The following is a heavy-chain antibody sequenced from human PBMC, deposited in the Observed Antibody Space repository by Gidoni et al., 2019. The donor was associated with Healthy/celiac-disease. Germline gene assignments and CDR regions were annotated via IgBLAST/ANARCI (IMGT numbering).Heavy chain of an antibody. D-gene: IGHD3-16*02. V-gene: IGHV4-59*01. CDR1: GGSISSYY. CDR2: IYYSGRT. J-gene: IGHJ4*02. Sequence: QVQLQESGPGLVKPSETLSLTCTVAGGSISSYYWSWIRQPPGKGLEWIGYIYYSGRTNYNPSLNSRVTISVDTSKNQFSLKLSSVTAADTAVYYCASIRLGELSLWDGGGYFDYWGQGTLVTVSS. CDR3: ASIRLGELSLWDGGGYFDY.